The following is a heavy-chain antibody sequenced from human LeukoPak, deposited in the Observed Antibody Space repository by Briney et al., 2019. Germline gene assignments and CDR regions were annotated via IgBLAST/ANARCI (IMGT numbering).Heavy chain of an antibody. CDR1: GYTLTELS. J-gene: IGHJ4*02. Sequence: SVKVSCKVSGYTLTELSVHWVRQAPGQGLEWMGGIIPIFGTANYAQKFQGRVTITTDESTSTAYMELSSLRSEDTAVYYCASGTTVDRYYFDYWGQGTLVTVSS. D-gene: IGHD4-23*01. V-gene: IGHV1-69*05. CDR3: ASGTTVDRYYFDY. CDR2: IIPIFGTA.